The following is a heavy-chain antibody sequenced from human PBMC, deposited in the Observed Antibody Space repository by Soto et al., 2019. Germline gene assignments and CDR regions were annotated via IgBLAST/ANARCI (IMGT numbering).Heavy chain of an antibody. J-gene: IGHJ1*01. V-gene: IGHV3-9*01. CDR1: GFTFDDYA. CDR2: INWNSGSI. Sequence: EVQLVESGGGLVQLGRSLRLSCAASGFTFDDYAMHWVRQVPGKGLEWVSGINWNSGSIGYGDSVKGRFAISRDNAKNSLHLQMNSLSAEDTASYYCVKDESINWYSGHFRHWGQGTLVTVSS. CDR3: VKDESINWYSGHFRH. D-gene: IGHD6-13*01.